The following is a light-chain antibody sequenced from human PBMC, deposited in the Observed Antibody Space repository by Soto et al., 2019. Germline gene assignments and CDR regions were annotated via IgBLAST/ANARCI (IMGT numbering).Light chain of an antibody. J-gene: IGLJ3*02. CDR2: LNSDGSH. CDR1: SGHSSNV. V-gene: IGLV4-69*01. Sequence: QAVVTQSPSASASLGASVKLTCTLSSGHSSNVIAWHQQQPERGPRYLMKLNSDGSHIKGDGIPDRFSGSSSGTERYLTISSLQSEDEADYYCQTWNAGVRVFGGGTKLTVL. CDR3: QTWNAGVRV.